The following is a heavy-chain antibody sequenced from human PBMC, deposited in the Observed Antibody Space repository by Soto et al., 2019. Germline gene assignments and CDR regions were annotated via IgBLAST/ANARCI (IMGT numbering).Heavy chain of an antibody. Sequence: ESGGGVVQPGRSLRLSCAASGFTFSSYGMHWVRQAPGKGLEWVAVIWYDGSNKYYADSVKGRFTISRDNSKNTLYLQMNSLRAEDTAVYYCARIPLYCSGGSCYQDKNLYYYYGMDVWGQGTTVTVSS. V-gene: IGHV3-33*01. CDR3: ARIPLYCSGGSCYQDKNLYYYYGMDV. D-gene: IGHD2-15*01. CDR2: IWYDGSNK. CDR1: GFTFSSYG. J-gene: IGHJ6*02.